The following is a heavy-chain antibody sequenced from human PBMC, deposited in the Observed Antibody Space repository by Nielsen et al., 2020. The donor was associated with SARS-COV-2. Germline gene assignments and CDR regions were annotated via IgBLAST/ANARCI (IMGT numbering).Heavy chain of an antibody. V-gene: IGHV3-48*02. J-gene: IGHJ4*02. D-gene: IGHD1-26*01. Sequence: GSLRLSCAASGFTFSSYAMSWVRQAPGKGLEWVSYISSSSSTIYYADSVKGRFTISRDNAKNSLYLQMNSLRDEDTAVYYCARDDGSYYPVYYFDYWGQGTLVTVSS. CDR3: ARDDGSYYPVYYFDY. CDR1: GFTFSSYA. CDR2: ISSSSSTI.